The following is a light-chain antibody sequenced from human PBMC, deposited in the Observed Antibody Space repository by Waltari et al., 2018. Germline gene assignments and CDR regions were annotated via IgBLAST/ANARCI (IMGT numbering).Light chain of an antibody. CDR2: DVS. CDR3: SSYTTSTTYVE. CDR1: SSDVGGYNY. J-gene: IGLJ2*01. V-gene: IGLV2-14*03. Sequence: QSALTQPASVSGSPGQSITISCTGTSSDVGGYNYVSWYQQHPGKAPKLMIYDVSNRPSGVSNRFSGSKSDNPAFLTISGLQAGDEADYYCSSYTTSTTYVEFGGGTKLTVL.